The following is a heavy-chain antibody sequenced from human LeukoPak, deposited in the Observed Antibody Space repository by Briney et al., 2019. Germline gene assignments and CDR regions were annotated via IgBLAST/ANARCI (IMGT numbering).Heavy chain of an antibody. V-gene: IGHV1-24*01. CDR3: ATYGGGGLPPPYVC. CDR2: FNAEDGET. Sequence: PRASVKVSCKVSGYTLTELSMHWVRQAPGKGLEWMGGFNAEDGETIYAQKFQGRVTMTEDTSTDTAYMELSSLRSEDTAVYYCATYGGGGLPPPYVCWGQGTLVTVS. CDR1: GYTLTELS. J-gene: IGHJ4*02. D-gene: IGHD3-10*01.